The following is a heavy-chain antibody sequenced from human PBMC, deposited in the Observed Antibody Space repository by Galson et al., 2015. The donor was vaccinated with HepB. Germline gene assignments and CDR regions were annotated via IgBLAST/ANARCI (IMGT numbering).Heavy chain of an antibody. CDR1: GFTFSSYS. D-gene: IGHD3-16*02. Sequence: SLRLSCAASGFTFSSYSMNWVRQAPGKGLEWVSYISSSSSTIYYAESVKGRFTISRDNAKNSLYLQMNSLRAEDTAVYYCARESSDCGSYHCDYWGQGTPVTVSS. V-gene: IGHV3-48*01. J-gene: IGHJ4*02. CDR3: ARESSDCGSYHCDY. CDR2: ISSSSSTI.